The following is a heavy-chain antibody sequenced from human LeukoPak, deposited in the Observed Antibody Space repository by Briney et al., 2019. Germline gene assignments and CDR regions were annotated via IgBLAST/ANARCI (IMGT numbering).Heavy chain of an antibody. CDR3: ARAPLESSGWYGYHYYYYMDV. Sequence: GSLRLSCAASGFTFSSYSMNWVRQAPGKGLEWVSSISSSSSYIYYADSVKGRFTISRDNAKNSLYLQMNSLRAEDTALYYCARAPLESSGWYGYHYYYYMDVWGKGTTVTVSS. D-gene: IGHD6-19*01. CDR1: GFTFSSYS. V-gene: IGHV3-21*04. CDR2: ISSSSSYI. J-gene: IGHJ6*03.